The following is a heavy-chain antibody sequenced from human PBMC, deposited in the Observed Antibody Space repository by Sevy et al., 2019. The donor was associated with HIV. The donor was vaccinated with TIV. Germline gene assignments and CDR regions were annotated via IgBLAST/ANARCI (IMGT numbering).Heavy chain of an antibody. CDR2: IWYDGSNK. D-gene: IGHD5-12*01. Sequence: GGSLRLSCAASGFTFSSYGMHWVRQAPGKGLEWVAVIWYDGSNKYYADSVKGRFTISRDNSKNTLYLQMNSLRAEDTAVYYCARDLYSGYENWFDPWGQGTLVTASS. V-gene: IGHV3-33*01. J-gene: IGHJ5*02. CDR3: ARDLYSGYENWFDP. CDR1: GFTFSSYG.